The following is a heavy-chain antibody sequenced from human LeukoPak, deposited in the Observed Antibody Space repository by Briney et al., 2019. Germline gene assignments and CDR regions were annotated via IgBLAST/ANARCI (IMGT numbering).Heavy chain of an antibody. D-gene: IGHD1-26*01. J-gene: IGHJ6*02. CDR2: IWYDGSNR. V-gene: IGHV3-33*01. CDR3: ARDSEGYSGSLGYYNGMDV. Sequence: GRSLRLSCAASGFTFSSYGMHWVRQAPGKGLEWVAVIWYDGSNRYYADSVKGRFTISRDNSKNTLYLQMNSLRAEDTAVYYCARDSEGYSGSLGYYNGMDVWGQGTTATVSS. CDR1: GFTFSSYG.